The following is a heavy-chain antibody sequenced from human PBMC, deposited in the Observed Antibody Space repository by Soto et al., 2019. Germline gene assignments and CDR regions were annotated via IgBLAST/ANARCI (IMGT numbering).Heavy chain of an antibody. Sequence: GGSLRLSCAASGFTFSTYEMNWVRQAPGKGLEWVSYISSSGSTIYYADSVKGRFTISRDNTKNSLYLQMNSLRAEDTAVYYCARPAREYYDSSGYLSDWGQGTLVTVSS. CDR3: ARPAREYYDSSGYLSD. D-gene: IGHD3-22*01. CDR1: GFTFSTYE. J-gene: IGHJ4*02. V-gene: IGHV3-48*03. CDR2: ISSSGSTI.